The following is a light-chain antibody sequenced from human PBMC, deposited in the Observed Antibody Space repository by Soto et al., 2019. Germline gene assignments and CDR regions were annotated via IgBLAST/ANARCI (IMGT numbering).Light chain of an antibody. CDR2: EAS. CDR1: QSISGS. J-gene: IGKJ1*01. Sequence: DIQMTQSPSTLSASVGDRVTITCRASQSISGSLAWYQQKPGKAPKLLIYEASNLKSGVPSRFSGSGSGTEYTLTISSLQPDESASYYCQQYNGYWTFGQGTRVESK. CDR3: QQYNGYWT. V-gene: IGKV1-5*03.